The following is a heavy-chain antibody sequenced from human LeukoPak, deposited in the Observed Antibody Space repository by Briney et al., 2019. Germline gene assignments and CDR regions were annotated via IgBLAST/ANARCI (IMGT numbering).Heavy chain of an antibody. CDR3: LKEGGGLAFDY. V-gene: IGHV3-30*18. D-gene: IGHD3/OR15-3a*01. CDR2: ISLDGSDK. Sequence: GGSLRLSCAASGFTFSSYGMHWVRQAPPKEREWVAAISLDGSDKYYAESVRDRRAISRDNSKNTMYLQMNSCRPQDTARYYCLKEGGGLAFDYWGQRTLVTVSP. J-gene: IGHJ4*02. CDR1: GFTFSSYG.